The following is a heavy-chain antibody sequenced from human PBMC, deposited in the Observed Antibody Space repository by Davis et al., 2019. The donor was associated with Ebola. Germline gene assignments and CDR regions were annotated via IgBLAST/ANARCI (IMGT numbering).Heavy chain of an antibody. V-gene: IGHV4-59*12. J-gene: IGHJ4*02. CDR2: IYYSGST. CDR1: GGSISSYY. D-gene: IGHD3-10*01. CDR3: AREDYYGSGSSDY. Sequence: MPSETLSLTCTVSGGSISSYYWSWIRQPPGKGLEWIGDIYYSGSTNYNPSLKSRVTISVDTSKNQFSLKLTSVTAADTAVYYCAREDYYGSGSSDYWGQGTLVTVSS.